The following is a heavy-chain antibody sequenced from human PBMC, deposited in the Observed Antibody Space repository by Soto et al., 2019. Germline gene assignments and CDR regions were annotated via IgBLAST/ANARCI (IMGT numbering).Heavy chain of an antibody. CDR1: GFTFSNAW. Sequence: KPGGSLRLSCAASGFTFSNAWMSWVRQAPGKGLEWVGRVKSKTDGGTTDYAAPVKGRFTISRDDSKNTLYLQMNSLKTEDTAVYYCARDWEGVVAARTPPYYYYGMDVWGQGTTVTVSS. D-gene: IGHD6-6*01. CDR2: VKSKTDGGTT. CDR3: ARDWEGVVAARTPPYYYYGMDV. J-gene: IGHJ6*02. V-gene: IGHV3-15*01.